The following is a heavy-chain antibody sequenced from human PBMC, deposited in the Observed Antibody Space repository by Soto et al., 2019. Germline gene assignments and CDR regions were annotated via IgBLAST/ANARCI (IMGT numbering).Heavy chain of an antibody. CDR2: VYHSGST. CDR3: TRSYSTSSSPDY. CDR1: GGSMRNYY. J-gene: IGHJ4*02. Sequence: PSETLSLTCSVPGGSMRNYYWNWIRQPPGRGLEWIGYVYHSGSTNYNPSLKSRVSMSVDVSRNHFSLTLHSVTAADTAVYFCTRSYSTSSSPDYWGQGTLVTVSS. V-gene: IGHV4-59*01. D-gene: IGHD6-6*01.